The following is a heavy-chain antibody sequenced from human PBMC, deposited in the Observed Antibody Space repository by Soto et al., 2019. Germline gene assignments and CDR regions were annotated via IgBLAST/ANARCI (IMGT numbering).Heavy chain of an antibody. V-gene: IGHV2-5*02. Sequence: QITLKESGPTLVEPTQTLTLTCSFSGFSLTNSGVGVGWFRQAPGKALECLGIIYWDNDRRYNPSLKTRLTITTDTSKHQFVLTMTYMDPEDTGTSSCAHRVTYAVYWAVGWFDSWDQGTPVTVS. D-gene: IGHD2-8*02. J-gene: IGHJ5*01. CDR3: AHRVTYAVYWAVGWFDS. CDR2: IYWDNDR. CDR1: GFSLTNSGVG.